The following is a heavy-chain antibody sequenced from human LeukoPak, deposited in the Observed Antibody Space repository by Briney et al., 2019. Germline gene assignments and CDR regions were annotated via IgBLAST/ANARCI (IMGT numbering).Heavy chain of an antibody. CDR2: ISAYNGNT. CDR1: GYTFSSYG. Sequence: GASVKVSCKASGYTFSSYGISWVRQAPGQGLEWLGYISAYNGNTNYAQKVQGRITMTTDTSTSTAYMEMRSLRSDDTAVYYCARGIIGYYFDYWGQGTLVTVSS. CDR3: ARGIIGYYFDY. D-gene: IGHD2-15*01. V-gene: IGHV1-18*01. J-gene: IGHJ4*02.